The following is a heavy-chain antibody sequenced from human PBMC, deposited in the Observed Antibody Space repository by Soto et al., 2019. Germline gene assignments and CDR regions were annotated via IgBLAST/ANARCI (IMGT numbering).Heavy chain of an antibody. CDR1: GGSTSDKSYF. D-gene: IGHD2-21*02. CDR3: ARQRLLRLKPDFDI. J-gene: IGHJ4*02. Sequence: PSETLSLTCSVSGGSTSDKSYFWGWVRQSPGKGLEWIGSMYYSGSSYYNPSLKSRVAISVDTSRNQFSLTLRSVTAADTAVYFCARQRLLRLKPDFDIWGQGTLVTVCS. V-gene: IGHV4-39*01. CDR2: MYYSGSS.